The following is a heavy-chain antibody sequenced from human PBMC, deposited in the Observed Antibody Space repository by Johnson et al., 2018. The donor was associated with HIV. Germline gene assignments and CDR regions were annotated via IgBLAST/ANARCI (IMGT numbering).Heavy chain of an antibody. CDR2: ISSDGSST. V-gene: IGHV3-74*01. CDR3: ARSGPNWAFDF. J-gene: IGHJ3*01. Sequence: VQLVESGGGLVQPGGSLILSCAASGFTFSSYWMHLVRQAPGKGLVWVSRISSDGSSTYYADSVKGRFTISSDNAKNTMFVQMNSLRAEDTAVYYCARSGPNWAFDFWGQGTMVTVSS. D-gene: IGHD1-1*01. CDR1: GFTFSSYW.